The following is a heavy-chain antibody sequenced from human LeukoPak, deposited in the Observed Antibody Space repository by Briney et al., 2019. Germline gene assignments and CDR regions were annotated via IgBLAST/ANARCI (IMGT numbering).Heavy chain of an antibody. CDR1: GGSVSSGSYY. J-gene: IGHJ4*02. CDR3: ARMYYYGSGSYYTLIDY. D-gene: IGHD3-10*01. V-gene: IGHV4-61*01. Sequence: PSETLSLTCTVSGGSVSSGSYYWSWIRQPPGKGLEWIGYIYYSGSTNYNPSLKSRVTISVDTSKNQFSLMLSSVTAADTAVYYCARMYYYGSGSYYTLIDYWGQGTLVTVSS. CDR2: IYYSGST.